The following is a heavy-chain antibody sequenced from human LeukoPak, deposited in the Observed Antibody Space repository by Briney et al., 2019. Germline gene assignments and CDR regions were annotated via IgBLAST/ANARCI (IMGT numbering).Heavy chain of an antibody. CDR3: ARGDSSGLYYYYYMDV. V-gene: IGHV1-18*01. CDR2: ISAYNGNT. Sequence: ASVKVSCKASGYTFTSYGISWVRQAPGQGLEWMGWISAYNGNTNYAQKFQGRVTITADESTSTAYMELSSLRSEDTAVYYCARGDSSGLYYYYYMDVWGKGTTVTVSS. D-gene: IGHD3-22*01. J-gene: IGHJ6*03. CDR1: GYTFTSYG.